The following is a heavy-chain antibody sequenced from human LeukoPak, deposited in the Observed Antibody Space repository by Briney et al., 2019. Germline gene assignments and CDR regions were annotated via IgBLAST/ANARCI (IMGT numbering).Heavy chain of an antibody. V-gene: IGHV3-7*01. Sequence: GGSLRLSCAASGFTFSTYWMNWYRQAPGKGLEWVGNINQDASEINYVDSVRGRFTISRDNAKNSLHLQMNSLRAEDTAVYYCASDRDNSDWQKRFDSWGQGTLVTVSS. J-gene: IGHJ4*02. D-gene: IGHD2-21*02. CDR2: INQDASEI. CDR1: GFTFSTYW. CDR3: ASDRDNSDWQKRFDS.